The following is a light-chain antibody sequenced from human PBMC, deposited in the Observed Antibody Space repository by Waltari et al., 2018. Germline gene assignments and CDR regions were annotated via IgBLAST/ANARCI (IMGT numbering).Light chain of an antibody. V-gene: IGKV4-1*01. CDR2: WAS. CDR3: QQYYSTPCT. CDR1: SVLYRSNNKNY. Sequence: SVLYRSNNKNYLLWYQQKPSQPPKLLIYWASTRESGVPDRFSGSVSGTDFTLTINSLQAEDVAVYYCQQYYSTPCTFGQGTKVEIK. J-gene: IGKJ1*01.